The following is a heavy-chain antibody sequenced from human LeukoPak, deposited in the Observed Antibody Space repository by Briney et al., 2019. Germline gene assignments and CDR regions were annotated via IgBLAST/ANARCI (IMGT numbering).Heavy chain of an antibody. CDR1: GYTFTNYY. V-gene: IGHV1-46*01. J-gene: IGHJ4*02. CDR3: ARDRHYDSSGYRSYYFDY. Sequence: ASVKVSCKASGYTFTNYYMHWVRQAPGQGLEWMGMINPSGGSTTYAQNFQGRVTMTRDTSTSTVYMELSSLRSEDTAVYYCARDRHYDSSGYRSYYFDYWGQGTLVTVSS. CDR2: INPSGGST. D-gene: IGHD3-22*01.